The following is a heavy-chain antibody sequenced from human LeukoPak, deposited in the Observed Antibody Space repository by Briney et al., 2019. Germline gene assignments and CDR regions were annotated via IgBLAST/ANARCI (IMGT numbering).Heavy chain of an antibody. D-gene: IGHD2-2*01. CDR3: AKPIYCSTSICSGAFDP. CDR1: GFTFSSYA. J-gene: IGHJ5*02. Sequence: GGSLRLSCAASGFTFSSYAMHWVRQAPGKGLEWVAVISYDGSNKYYADSVKGRFTISRDNSKNTLYLEMNSLRAEDTAVYYCAKPIYCSTSICSGAFDPWGQGTLVTVSS. CDR2: ISYDGSNK. V-gene: IGHV3-30-3*02.